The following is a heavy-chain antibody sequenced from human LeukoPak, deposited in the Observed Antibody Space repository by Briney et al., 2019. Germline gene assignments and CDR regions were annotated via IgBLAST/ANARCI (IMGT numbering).Heavy chain of an antibody. CDR2: IYTSGST. Sequence: SETLSLTCTVSGGSISGYYWSWIRQPPGKGLEWIGYIYTSGSTKYNPSLKSRGTISVDTSKNQFSLKLSSVTAADTAVYYCARRQQLVRVGYYYYYMDVWGKGTTVTVSS. CDR3: ARRQQLVRVGYYYYYMDV. V-gene: IGHV4-4*09. CDR1: GGSISGYY. J-gene: IGHJ6*03. D-gene: IGHD6-6*01.